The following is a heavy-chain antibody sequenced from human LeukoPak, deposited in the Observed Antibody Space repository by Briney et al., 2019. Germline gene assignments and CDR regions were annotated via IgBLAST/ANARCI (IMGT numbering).Heavy chain of an antibody. J-gene: IGHJ4*02. CDR3: ARGIIAAAGNYFDY. CDR2: IYTSGST. D-gene: IGHD6-13*01. V-gene: IGHV4-61*02. CDR1: GGSISSGDYY. Sequence: SETLSLTCTVSGGSISSGDYYWSWIRQPAGKGLEWIGRIYTSGSTNYNPSLKSRVTMSVDTSKNQFSLKLSSVTAADTAVYYCARGIIAAAGNYFDYWGQGTLVTVSS.